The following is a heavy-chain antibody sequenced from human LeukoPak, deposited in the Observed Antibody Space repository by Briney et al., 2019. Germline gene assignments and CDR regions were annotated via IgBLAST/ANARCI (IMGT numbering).Heavy chain of an antibody. Sequence: PGRSLRLSCAASGFTFDDYAMHWVRQAPGKGLEWVSGISWNSGSIGYADSAKGRFTISRDNAKNSLYLQMNSLRAEDTALYYCAKGVSSSWLFDYWGQGTLVTVSS. V-gene: IGHV3-9*01. CDR1: GFTFDDYA. CDR3: AKGVSSSWLFDY. D-gene: IGHD6-13*01. J-gene: IGHJ4*02. CDR2: ISWNSGSI.